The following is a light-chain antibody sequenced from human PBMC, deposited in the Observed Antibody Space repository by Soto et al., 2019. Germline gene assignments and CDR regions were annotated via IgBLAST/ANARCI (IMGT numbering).Light chain of an antibody. CDR1: QDISNY. J-gene: IGKJ5*01. Sequence: DIQMTQSPSSLSASVGDRVTITCQASQDISNYLNWYQQKPGKAPKLLIYAASTLQSGVPSRFSGSGSGTDFTLTISRLEPEDFAVFYCQQYGSSITFGQGTRLEIK. V-gene: IGKV1-33*01. CDR3: QQYGSSIT. CDR2: AAS.